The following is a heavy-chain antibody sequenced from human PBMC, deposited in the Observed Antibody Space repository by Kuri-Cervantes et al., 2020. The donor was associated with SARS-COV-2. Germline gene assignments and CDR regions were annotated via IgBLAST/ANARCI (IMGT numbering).Heavy chain of an antibody. V-gene: IGHV4-38-2*01. Sequence: SQTLSLTCGVSGYSISSGYYWGWLRQPPGKGLEWIGSIYHGGSTYYDPSLKSRVTISVDTSKNQFSLKLSSVTAADTAVYYCARGLRCSGGSCYSEGGTFDYWGQGTLVTVSS. CDR1: GYSISSGYY. CDR2: IYHGGST. CDR3: ARGLRCSGGSCYSEGGTFDY. D-gene: IGHD2-15*01. J-gene: IGHJ4*02.